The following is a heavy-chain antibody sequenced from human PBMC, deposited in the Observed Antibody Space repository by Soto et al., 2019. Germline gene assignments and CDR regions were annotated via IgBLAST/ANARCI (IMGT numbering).Heavy chain of an antibody. CDR1: GFSFSDYA. J-gene: IGHJ4*02. V-gene: IGHV3-23*01. CDR3: AKRSPYSSGWYSPIFDY. Sequence: EGSLRLSCAASGFSFSDYAMSWVRQAPGKGLEWVSVISESGGSTHYADSVRGRFTVSRDNSKNSLSLRMNSLRDEDTAVYFCAKRSPYSSGWYSPIFDYWGQGALVTVSS. CDR2: ISESGGST. D-gene: IGHD6-13*01.